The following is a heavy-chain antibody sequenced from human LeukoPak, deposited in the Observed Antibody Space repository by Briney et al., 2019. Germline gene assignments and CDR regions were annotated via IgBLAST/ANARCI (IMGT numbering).Heavy chain of an antibody. CDR3: AKPKNLKRREYDSSGHFDY. V-gene: IGHV1-8*01. D-gene: IGHD3-22*01. CDR2: MNPNSGNT. Sequence: ASVKVSCKASGYTFTSYDINWVRQATGQGLEWMGWMNPNSGNTGYTQKFQGRVTMTRNTSISTAYMELSSLRAEDTAVYYCAKPKNLKRREYDSSGHFDYWGQGTLVTVSP. CDR1: GYTFTSYD. J-gene: IGHJ4*02.